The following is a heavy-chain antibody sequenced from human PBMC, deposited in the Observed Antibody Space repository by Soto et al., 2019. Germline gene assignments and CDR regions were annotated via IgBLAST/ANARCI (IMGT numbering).Heavy chain of an antibody. CDR2: IIPFFGTT. CDR1: GGTFSNYV. CDR3: ARSMTAAGHNWFDP. V-gene: IGHV1-69*13. D-gene: IGHD6-13*01. Sequence: SVKVSCKASGGTFSNYVITWVRQAPGQGLEWMGGIIPFFGTTNYAQKFQGRVTITADESTGTAYMELNSLRSDDTAVYYCARSMTAAGHNWFDPWGQGTLVTVSS. J-gene: IGHJ5*02.